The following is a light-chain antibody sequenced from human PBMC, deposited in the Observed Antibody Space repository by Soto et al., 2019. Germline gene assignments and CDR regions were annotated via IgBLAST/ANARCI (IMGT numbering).Light chain of an antibody. CDR2: EVS. Sequence: QPVLTQPPSASGSPGQSVTISCTGTSSDVGGYNYVSWYQQHPGKAPKLMIYEVSKRPSGVPDRFSGSKSGNTASLTVSGLKAEDEADYYCSSYAGSTPWVFGGGTKVTVL. J-gene: IGLJ3*02. CDR1: SSDVGGYNY. V-gene: IGLV2-8*01. CDR3: SSYAGSTPWV.